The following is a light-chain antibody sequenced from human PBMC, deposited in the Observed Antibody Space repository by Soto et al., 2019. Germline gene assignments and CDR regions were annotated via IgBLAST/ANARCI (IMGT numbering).Light chain of an antibody. Sequence: EIVLTQSPATLSLSPGERATLSCRASQSVSSYLAWYQQKPGQAPRLLIYDASNRATGIPARFSGSGSGTDFTLTICSLEAEDFAVYYCQQRSNWPPTFGGGTKVEIK. CDR3: QQRSNWPPT. V-gene: IGKV3-11*01. J-gene: IGKJ4*01. CDR2: DAS. CDR1: QSVSSY.